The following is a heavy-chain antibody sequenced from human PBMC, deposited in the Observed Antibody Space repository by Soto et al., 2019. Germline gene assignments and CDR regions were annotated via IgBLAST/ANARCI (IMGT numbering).Heavy chain of an antibody. CDR3: ARDRLMATAGTARHYFGLDV. J-gene: IGHJ6*02. CDR1: GGSIRSGGYY. Sequence: LSLTCTVSGGSIRSGGYYWSWVRQSPRRGLEWIGNIYYSGSTYYNPSLKSRLTISVDTSKNQFSLNLSSVTAADTAVYYCARDRLMATAGTARHYFGLDVWGQGTTVTV. V-gene: IGHV4-31*03. CDR2: IYYSGST. D-gene: IGHD5-18*01.